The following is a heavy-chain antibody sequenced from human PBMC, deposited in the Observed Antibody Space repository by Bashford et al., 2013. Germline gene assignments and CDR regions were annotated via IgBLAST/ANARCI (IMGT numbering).Heavy chain of an antibody. CDR3: ARQEYSSSWYREASGYYYGMDV. J-gene: IGHJ6*02. V-gene: IGHV4-39*01. Sequence: SETLSLTCAVYGGSVQWLLLGLDPPAPRKGLEWIGSIYYSGSTYYNPSLKSRVTISVDTSKNQFSLKLSSVTAADTAVYYCARQEYSSSWYREASGYYYGMDVWGQGTTVTVSS. D-gene: IGHD6-13*01. CDR1: GGSVQWLL. CDR2: IYYSGST.